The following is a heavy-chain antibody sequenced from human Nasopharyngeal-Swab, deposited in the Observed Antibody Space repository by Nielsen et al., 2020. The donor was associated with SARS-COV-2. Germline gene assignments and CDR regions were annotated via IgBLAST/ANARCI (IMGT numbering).Heavy chain of an antibody. CDR2: IYPGDSDT. D-gene: IGHD6-25*01. V-gene: IGHV5-51*01. J-gene: IGHJ4*02. CDR3: ARPLAAASYYFDY. Sequence: GGSLRLSCKVSGYSFIDYWIGWVRQMPGRGLEWMGIIYPGDSDTRYNPSFQGQVTISADNSISTAYLQWGSLKASDSAMYYCARPLAAASYYFDYWGQGTLVTLL. CDR1: GYSFIDYW.